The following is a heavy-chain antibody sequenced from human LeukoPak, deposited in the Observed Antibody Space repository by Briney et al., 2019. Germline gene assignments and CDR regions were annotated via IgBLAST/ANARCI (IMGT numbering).Heavy chain of an antibody. CDR1: GYSFTSYW. CDR3: ARRSATVVTPEDRDAFDI. J-gene: IGHJ3*02. CDR2: MYPGDSDT. Sequence: GESLKISCKGSGYSFTSYWIGWVRQMPGKGLEWMGIMYPGDSDTRYSPSFQGQVTISADKSISTAYLQWSSLKASDTAMYYCARRSATVVTPEDRDAFDIWGQGTMVTVSS. V-gene: IGHV5-51*01. D-gene: IGHD4-23*01.